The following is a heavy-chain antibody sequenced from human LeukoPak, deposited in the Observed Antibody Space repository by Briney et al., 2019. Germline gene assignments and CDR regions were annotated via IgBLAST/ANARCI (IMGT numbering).Heavy chain of an antibody. D-gene: IGHD6-19*01. V-gene: IGHV3-74*01. CDR2: INTEGTVT. CDR3: ATKQWLAPPPDS. Sequence: GGSLRLSCAASGFTFSKYWMLWVRQASGKGLESVSRINTEGTVTTYADSVKGRFTVSRDNADNTMFLQMNSVRDEDTAVYYCATKQWLAPPPDSWGQGTPVTVSS. J-gene: IGHJ4*02. CDR1: GFTFSKYW.